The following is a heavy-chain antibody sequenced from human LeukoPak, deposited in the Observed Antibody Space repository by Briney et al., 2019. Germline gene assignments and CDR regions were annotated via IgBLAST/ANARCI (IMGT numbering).Heavy chain of an antibody. Sequence: SQTLSLTCTVSGGSISSGGYYWSWIRQPPGKGLEWIGYIYHSGSTYYNPSLESRVTISVDRSKNQFSLKLSSVTAADTAVYYCAREGSSSSDYWGQGTLVTVSS. CDR1: GGSISSGGYY. CDR3: AREGSSSSDY. D-gene: IGHD6-6*01. V-gene: IGHV4-30-2*01. CDR2: IYHSGST. J-gene: IGHJ4*02.